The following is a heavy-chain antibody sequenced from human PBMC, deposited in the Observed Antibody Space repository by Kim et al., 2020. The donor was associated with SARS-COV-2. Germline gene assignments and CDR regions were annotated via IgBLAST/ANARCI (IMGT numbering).Heavy chain of an antibody. CDR3: ARLLRYFDL. CDR2: GST. J-gene: IGHJ2*01. V-gene: IGHV4-39*01. Sequence: GSTDYNPSLKSRVTISVDTSKNQFSLKLSSVTAADTAVYYCARLLRYFDLWGRGTLVTVSS.